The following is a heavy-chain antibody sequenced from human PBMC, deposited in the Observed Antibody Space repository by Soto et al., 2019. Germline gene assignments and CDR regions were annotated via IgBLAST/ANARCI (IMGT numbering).Heavy chain of an antibody. CDR3: TRDRVINSPYCSGGSCFYYFAY. D-gene: IGHD2-15*01. Sequence: GGSLRLSCTASGFTFGDYAMSWFRQAPGKGLEWVGFIRSKAYGGTTEYAASVKGRFTISRDDSKSIAYLQMNSLKTEDTAVYYCTRDRVINSPYCSGGSCFYYFAYWGQGTLVTVSS. CDR2: IRSKAYGGTT. V-gene: IGHV3-49*03. J-gene: IGHJ4*02. CDR1: GFTFGDYA.